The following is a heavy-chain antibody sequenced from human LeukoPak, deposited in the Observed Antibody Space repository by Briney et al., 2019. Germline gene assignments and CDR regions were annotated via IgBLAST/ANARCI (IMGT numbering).Heavy chain of an antibody. D-gene: IGHD7-27*01. CDR2: MNPSSGST. CDR3: ARGTGDWGLHYFAY. V-gene: IGHV1-2*02. Sequence: ASVPVSCKPSGFTFTSYYIHWVRQAPGQGLEWMGWMNPSSGSTKFAQKFQGRVSMTRDTSISAAYLDLSSLRFDDTAVYFCARGTGDWGLHYFAYWGQGTLVIVSS. CDR1: GFTFTSYY. J-gene: IGHJ4*02.